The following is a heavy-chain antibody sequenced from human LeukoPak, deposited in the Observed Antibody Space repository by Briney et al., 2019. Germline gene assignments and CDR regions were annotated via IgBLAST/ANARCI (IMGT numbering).Heavy chain of an antibody. Sequence: GGSLRLSCAASGFTFSSYWMSWVRQAPGKGLEWVANIKQDGSEKYYVDSVKSRFTISRDNAKNSLYLQMNSLRAEDTAVYYCASSSWAPYYFDYWGQGTLVTVSS. V-gene: IGHV3-7*01. CDR1: GFTFSSYW. CDR3: ASSSWAPYYFDY. CDR2: IKQDGSEK. J-gene: IGHJ4*02. D-gene: IGHD6-13*01.